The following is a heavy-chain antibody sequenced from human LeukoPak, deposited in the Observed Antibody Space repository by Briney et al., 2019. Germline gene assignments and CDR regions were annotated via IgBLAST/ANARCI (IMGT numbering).Heavy chain of an antibody. J-gene: IGHJ5*02. D-gene: IGHD1-26*01. CDR2: IYSGGST. Sequence: PGGSLRLSCAASRFTVSSNYMSWVRQAPGKGLEWVSVIYSGGSTYYAAHVKGRFTISRDNSKYTLYLQMNRLRAEHTAVYYCVRERVGGGDWFDPWGQGTLVTVSS. CDR1: RFTVSSNY. CDR3: VRERVGGGDWFDP. V-gene: IGHV3-53*01.